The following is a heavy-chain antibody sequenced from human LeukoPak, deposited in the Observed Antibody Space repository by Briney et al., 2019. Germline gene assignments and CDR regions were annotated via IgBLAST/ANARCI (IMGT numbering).Heavy chain of an antibody. CDR3: ARITKPRYCSGGSCYSGLYFDY. CDR1: GFSLSTSGMC. J-gene: IGHJ4*02. V-gene: IGHV2-70*11. Sequence: RESGPTLVKPTQTLILTCTFSGFSLSTSGMCVSRISHPPGKALDWLARIDWDDDKYYSTSLKTRLTISKDTSKNQVVLTMTNMDPVDTATYYCARITKPRYCSGGSCYSGLYFDYWGQGTLVTVSS. CDR2: IDWDDDK. D-gene: IGHD2-15*01.